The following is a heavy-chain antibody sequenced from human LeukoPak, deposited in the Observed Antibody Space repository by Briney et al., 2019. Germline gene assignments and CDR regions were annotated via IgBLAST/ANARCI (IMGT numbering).Heavy chain of an antibody. Sequence: SETLSLTCAVYGGSFSGYYCSWIRQPPGKGLEWIGEINHSGSTNYNPSLKSRVTISVDTSKNQFSLKLSSVTAADTAVYYCASRRAAAGNGDYYYYYMDVWGKGTTVTVSS. J-gene: IGHJ6*03. V-gene: IGHV4-34*01. D-gene: IGHD6-13*01. CDR2: INHSGST. CDR1: GGSFSGYY. CDR3: ASRRAAAGNGDYYYYYMDV.